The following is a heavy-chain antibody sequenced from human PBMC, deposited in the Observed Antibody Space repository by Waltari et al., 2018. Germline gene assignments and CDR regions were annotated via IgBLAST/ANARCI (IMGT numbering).Heavy chain of an antibody. CDR1: GFTFSSYA. CDR2: ISGSGGST. D-gene: IGHD3-22*01. J-gene: IGHJ4*02. V-gene: IGHV3-23*01. CDR3: AKTPPPDYYYDSSGYYLYYFDY. Sequence: EVQLLESGGGLVQPGGSLRLSCAASGFTFSSYAMSWVRQAPGKGLEWVSAISGSGGSTDYADSVKGRFTISRDNSKNTLYLQMNSLRAEDTAVYYCAKTPPPDYYYDSSGYYLYYFDYWGQGTLVTVSS.